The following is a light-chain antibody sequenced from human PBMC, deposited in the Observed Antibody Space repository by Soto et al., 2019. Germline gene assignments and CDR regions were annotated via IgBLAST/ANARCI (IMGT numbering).Light chain of an antibody. CDR2: NTN. J-gene: IGLJ3*02. V-gene: IGLV8-61*01. CDR3: VLYMGGGISL. CDR1: SGSVSTSYF. Sequence: QTVVTQERSFSVSPGGTVTLTCGLSSGSVSTSYFPSWYQQTPGQTPRSLIYNTNTRSSGVPDRFSGSILGNKAALTITGAQVDDESDYYCVLYMGGGISLFGGGTKVTVL.